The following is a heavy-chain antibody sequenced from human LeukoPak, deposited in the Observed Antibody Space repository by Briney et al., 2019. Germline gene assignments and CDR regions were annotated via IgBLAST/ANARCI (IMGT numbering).Heavy chain of an antibody. Sequence: ASVKVSCKASGGTFSSYAISWVRQAPGQGLEWMGGIIPIFGTANYAQKFQGRVTITTDESTSTAYMELSSLRSEDTAVYYCARCWVGDYYGSGSPRYYYYYMDVWGKGTTVTVSS. CDR2: IIPIFGTA. J-gene: IGHJ6*03. CDR3: ARCWVGDYYGSGSPRYYYYYMDV. V-gene: IGHV1-69*05. CDR1: GGTFSSYA. D-gene: IGHD3-10*01.